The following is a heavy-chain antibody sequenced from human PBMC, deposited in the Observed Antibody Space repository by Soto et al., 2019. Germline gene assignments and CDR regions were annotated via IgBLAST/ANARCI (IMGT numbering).Heavy chain of an antibody. J-gene: IGHJ6*02. Sequence: QVQLVQSGAELRKPGSSVKVSCKASGGTFSDYTINWVRQAPGQRLEWMGGIIPIFDTANYAEKFQGRVTITADESTSTSFMEVGSLRSEDTAVYYCARNGTLTGYSYGMDVWGQGTMVTVSS. V-gene: IGHV1-69*01. CDR3: ARNGTLTGYSYGMDV. CDR1: GGTFSDYT. D-gene: IGHD1-1*01. CDR2: IIPIFDTA.